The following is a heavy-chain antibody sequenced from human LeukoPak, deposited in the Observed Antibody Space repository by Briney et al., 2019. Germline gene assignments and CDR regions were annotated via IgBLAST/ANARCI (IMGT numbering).Heavy chain of an antibody. CDR1: GGSISSSNW. CDR2: IYHSGST. J-gene: IGHJ4*02. Sequence: PSETLSLTYAVSGGSISSSNWWSCVRQPPGQGLEWIGEIYHSGSTNYNPSLKTRVTISVDKSKNQFSLKLSSVTAADTAVYYCASSGYYYVIDYWGQGTLVTASS. CDR3: ASSGYYYVIDY. V-gene: IGHV4-4*02. D-gene: IGHD3-22*01.